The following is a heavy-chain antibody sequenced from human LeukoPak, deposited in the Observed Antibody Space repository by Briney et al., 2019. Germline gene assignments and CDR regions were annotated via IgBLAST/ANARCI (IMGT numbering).Heavy chain of an antibody. CDR2: INHSGST. D-gene: IGHD3-3*01. CDR1: GGSFSGYY. J-gene: IGHJ3*02. Sequence: SETLSLTCAVYGGSFSGYYWSWIRQPPGKGLEWIGEINHSGSTNYNPSLKSRVTISVDTSKNQFSLKLSSVTAADTAVYYCARRGITIFGVVMIPTAFDIWGQGTMVTVSS. V-gene: IGHV4-34*01. CDR3: ARRGITIFGVVMIPTAFDI.